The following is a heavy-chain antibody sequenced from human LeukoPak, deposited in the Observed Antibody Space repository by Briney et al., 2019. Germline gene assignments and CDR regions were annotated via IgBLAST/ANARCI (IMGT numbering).Heavy chain of an antibody. CDR2: IYSNGDT. CDR3: TSRGFRLPLDAFDV. J-gene: IGHJ3*01. Sequence: PSETLSLTCSVSGGPITRSAYYWVWVRQSPGRGLEWLGSIYSNGDTYYSPSFESRVTIAIETSKNQFSLKMTSVTAADTAVYFCTSRGFRLPLDAFDVWGQGTRVAVSS. V-gene: IGHV4-39*01. D-gene: IGHD5-24*01. CDR1: GGPITRSAYY.